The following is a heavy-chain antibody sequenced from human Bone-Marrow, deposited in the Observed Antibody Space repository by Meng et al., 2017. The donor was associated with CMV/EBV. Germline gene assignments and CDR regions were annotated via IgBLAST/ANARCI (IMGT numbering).Heavy chain of an antibody. Sequence: SVKVSCNASGGTFSSYAISWVRQAPGQGLEWMGGIIPIFGTANYAQKFQGRVTISTDESTSTAYMELSSLRSEETAVYYCASPGGTWGPHPYYYYYGMDVWGQGTTVTVSS. CDR2: IIPIFGTA. D-gene: IGHD3-16*01. CDR3: ASPGGTWGPHPYYYYYGMDV. CDR1: GGTFSSYA. V-gene: IGHV1-69*05. J-gene: IGHJ6*02.